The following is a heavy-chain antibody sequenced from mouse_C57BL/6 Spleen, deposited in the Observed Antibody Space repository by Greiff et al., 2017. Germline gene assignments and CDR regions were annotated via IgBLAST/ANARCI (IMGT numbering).Heavy chain of an antibody. V-gene: IGHV1-50*01. CDR1: GYTFTSYW. CDR2: IDPSDSYT. D-gene: IGHD2-5*01. Sequence: QVQLQQPGAELVKPGASVKLSCKASGYTFTSYWMQWVKQRPGQGLEWIGEIDPSDSYTNYNQKFKGKATLTVATSSSTAYMQLSSLTSEDSAVYDCARDSNYPFAYWGQGTLVTVSA. CDR3: ARDSNYPFAY. J-gene: IGHJ3*01.